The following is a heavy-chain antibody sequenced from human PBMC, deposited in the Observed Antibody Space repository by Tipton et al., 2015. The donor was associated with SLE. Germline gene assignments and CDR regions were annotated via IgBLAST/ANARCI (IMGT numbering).Heavy chain of an antibody. CDR1: GGSISSSSYY. Sequence: TLSLTCTVSGGSISSSSYYCGWIRQPPGKGLEWIGSMYYSGSTYYNPSLKSRVTISVDTSKNQFSLKLSSVTAADTAVYYCAREARRMAEGAFDIWGQGTMVTVSS. J-gene: IGHJ3*02. V-gene: IGHV4-39*07. CDR3: AREARRMAEGAFDI. CDR2: MYYSGST. D-gene: IGHD5-24*01.